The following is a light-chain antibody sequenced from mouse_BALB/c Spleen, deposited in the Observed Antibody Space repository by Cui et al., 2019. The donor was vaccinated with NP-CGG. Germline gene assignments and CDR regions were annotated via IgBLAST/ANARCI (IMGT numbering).Light chain of an antibody. CDR1: TGAVTTSNY. J-gene: IGLJ1*01. CDR2: GTN. V-gene: IGLV1*01. Sequence: QAVVTQESALTTSPGETVTLTCRSSTGAVTTSNYANWVQEKLVHLFTGLIGGTNNRVPGAPARFSGSLIGDKAALTITGAQTEDEAIYFCALWYSNHWVFGGGTKLTVL. CDR3: ALWYSNHWV.